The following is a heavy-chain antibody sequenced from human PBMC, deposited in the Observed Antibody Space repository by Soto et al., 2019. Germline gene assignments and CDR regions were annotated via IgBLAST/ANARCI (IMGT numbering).Heavy chain of an antibody. J-gene: IGHJ5*02. CDR3: ARGAAVCSSTSCYIMEFGWFDP. D-gene: IGHD2-2*02. CDR1: GYSISSGYY. Sequence: SETLSLTCAVSGYSISSGYYWGWIRQPPGKGLEWIGSIYHSGSTYYNPSLKSRVTISVDASKNQFSLKLSSVTAADTAVYYCARGAAVCSSTSCYIMEFGWFDPWGQGTLVTVSS. CDR2: IYHSGST. V-gene: IGHV4-38-2*01.